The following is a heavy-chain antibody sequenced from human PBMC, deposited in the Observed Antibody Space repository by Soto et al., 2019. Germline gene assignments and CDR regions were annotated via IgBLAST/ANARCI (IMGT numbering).Heavy chain of an antibody. CDR1: GFTFSSHD. Sequence: QEQLMESGGGVVQPGRSLRVSCVASGFTFSSHDMHWVRQAPGKGLEWVAAISKDGGIQYYTDSVRGRLTISRDNSKNTVSLQMNSLRAEDTAVYYCAREIPHCGGGLDVWGQGTTVTVSS. D-gene: IGHD4-17*01. J-gene: IGHJ6*02. CDR3: AREIPHCGGGLDV. V-gene: IGHV3-30-3*01. CDR2: ISKDGGIQ.